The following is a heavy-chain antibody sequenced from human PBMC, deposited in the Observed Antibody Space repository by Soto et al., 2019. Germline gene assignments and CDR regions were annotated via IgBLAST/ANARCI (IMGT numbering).Heavy chain of an antibody. D-gene: IGHD3-16*01. CDR1: GGSITTGGYS. CDR2: SYYSGST. J-gene: IGHJ4*02. V-gene: IGHV4-31*03. CDR3: ARDAGEQRGLDF. Sequence: QVLLQESGPGLVKPSETLSLICLVSGGSITTGGYSWSGIRQHPGKGLNWIGHSYYSGSTSYNPSLKSRLTISVDRSKNQFSLKSTSVTAADTAVYYCARDAGEQRGLDFWGPGTRVTVSS.